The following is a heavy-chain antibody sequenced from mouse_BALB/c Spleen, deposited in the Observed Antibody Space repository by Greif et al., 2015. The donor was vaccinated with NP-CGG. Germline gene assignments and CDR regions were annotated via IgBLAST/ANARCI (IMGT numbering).Heavy chain of an antibody. J-gene: IGHJ1*01. Sequence: EVMLVESGGGLVQPGGSLRLSCATSGFTFSDFYMEGVRQPPGKRLEWIAASRNKANDYTTEYSASVKGRFIVSRDTSQSILYLQMNALRAEDTAIYYCARDYYGSSYWYFDVWGAGTTVTVSS. V-gene: IGHV7-1*02. CDR2: SRNKANDYTT. D-gene: IGHD1-1*01. CDR3: ARDYYGSSYWYFDV. CDR1: GFTFSDFY.